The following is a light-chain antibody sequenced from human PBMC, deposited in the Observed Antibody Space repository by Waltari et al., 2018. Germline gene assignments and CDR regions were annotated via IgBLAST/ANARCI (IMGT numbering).Light chain of an antibody. CDR3: QQRADWPLT. Sequence: SCRASQSVTRYLVWYQHKPGLAPRLRIYDTSTRATGIPARFIGSGSGTDFSLTITSLESEDFAVYYCQQRADWPLTFGGGTKVEIK. V-gene: IGKV3-11*01. J-gene: IGKJ4*02. CDR2: DTS. CDR1: QSVTRY.